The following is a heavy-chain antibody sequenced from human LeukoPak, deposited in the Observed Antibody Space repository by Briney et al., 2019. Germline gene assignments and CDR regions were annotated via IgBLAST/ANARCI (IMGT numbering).Heavy chain of an antibody. V-gene: IGHV4-30-4*01. D-gene: IGHD5-12*01. CDR3: AREHIVATYLIDY. J-gene: IGHJ4*02. CDR2: IYYSGST. CDR1: GGSISSGDYY. Sequence: SETLSLTCTVSGGSISSGDYYWRWVRQPPGEGLEWIGYIYYSGSTYYNPSLKSRVTISVDTSKNQFSLKLSSVTAADTAVYYCAREHIVATYLIDYWGQGTLVTVSS.